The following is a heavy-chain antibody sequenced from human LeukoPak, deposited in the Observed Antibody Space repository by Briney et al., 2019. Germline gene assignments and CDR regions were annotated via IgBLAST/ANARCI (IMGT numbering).Heavy chain of an antibody. V-gene: IGHV3-53*01. CDR3: ATSWILMVTGAFDI. CDR2: LYSGGST. D-gene: IGHD5-18*01. Sequence: GGSLRPSCAASGFTVSSKYMIWVRQAPGMGLEWVSVLYSGGSTYYADSVKGRFTISRDNSKNTLYLQMNSLRAEDTAVYYCATSWILMVTGAFDIWGQGTMVTVSS. CDR1: GFTVSSKY. J-gene: IGHJ3*02.